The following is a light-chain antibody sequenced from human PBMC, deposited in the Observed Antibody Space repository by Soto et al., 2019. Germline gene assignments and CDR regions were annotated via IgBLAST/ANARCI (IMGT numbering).Light chain of an antibody. CDR3: LQDYNYPIT. Sequence: IQMTQSPSSLPASVGDRFTITCRASQSISSYLNWYQQKPGKAPKLLIYAASSLQSGVPSRFSGSGSGTDFTLTISSLQPEDFATYYCLQDYNYPITFGQGTRLEIK. J-gene: IGKJ5*01. V-gene: IGKV1-6*01. CDR1: QSISSY. CDR2: AAS.